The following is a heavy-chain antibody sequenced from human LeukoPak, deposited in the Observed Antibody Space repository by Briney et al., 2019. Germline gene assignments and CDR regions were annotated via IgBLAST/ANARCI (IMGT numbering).Heavy chain of an antibody. J-gene: IGHJ4*02. CDR1: GFTFSTYA. D-gene: IGHD2-2*01. V-gene: IGHV3-23*01. CDR3: AKRPDCSTTNCFRFEY. CDR2: INGEGGST. Sequence: GGSLRLSCAATGFTFSTYAMSWVRQAPGQGREGVSSINGEGGSTYYSDSVKGRFTVSRTNSKTTLYLQMDSLRAEDTAVYYCAKRPDCSTTNCFRFEYWGQGTLVTVSS.